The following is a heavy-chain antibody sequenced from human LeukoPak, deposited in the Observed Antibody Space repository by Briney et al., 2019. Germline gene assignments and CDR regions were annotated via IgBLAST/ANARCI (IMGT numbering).Heavy chain of an antibody. CDR2: ISAYNGNT. CDR3: ARAGLLWFGELLYLDY. Sequence: ASVKVSCKASGYTFTSYGISWVRQAHGQGLEWMGWISAYNGNTNYAQKLQGRVTMTTDTSTSTAYMELRSLRSDDTAVYYCARAGLLWFGELLYLDYWGQGTLVTVSS. V-gene: IGHV1-18*01. CDR1: GYTFTSYG. D-gene: IGHD3-10*01. J-gene: IGHJ4*02.